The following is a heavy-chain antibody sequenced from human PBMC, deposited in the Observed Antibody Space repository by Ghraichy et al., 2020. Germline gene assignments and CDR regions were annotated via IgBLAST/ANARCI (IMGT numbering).Heavy chain of an antibody. CDR2: ISGSGDST. V-gene: IGHV3-23*01. Sequence: RGSLRLSCAASGFTFSSYAMSWVRQAPGKGLEWVSGISGSGDSTYYADSVKGRFTISRDNSKNTLYLQMNSLRAEDTAVYYCAKALKGGVATWVFQHWGQGTLVTVSS. CDR1: GFTFSSYA. CDR3: AKALKGGVATWVFQH. D-gene: IGHD1-26*01. J-gene: IGHJ1*01.